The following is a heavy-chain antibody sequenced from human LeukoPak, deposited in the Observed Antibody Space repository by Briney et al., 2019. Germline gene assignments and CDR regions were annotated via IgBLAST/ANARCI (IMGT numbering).Heavy chain of an antibody. Sequence: GGSLRLSCAAYGFTFRSHWMHWVRQPPGRGLVGVSRISSDGSSTSYADSVKGGFTISRDNAKNTLYLQMNSLRAEDTAVYYCAKAAAGSYDILTGYYTRISDYWDQGTLVTVSS. CDR3: AKAAAGSYDILTGYYTRISDY. D-gene: IGHD3-9*01. V-gene: IGHV3-74*01. CDR2: ISSDGSST. J-gene: IGHJ4*02. CDR1: GFTFRSHW.